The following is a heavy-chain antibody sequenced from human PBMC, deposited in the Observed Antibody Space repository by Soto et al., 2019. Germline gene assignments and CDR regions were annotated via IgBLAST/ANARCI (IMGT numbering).Heavy chain of an antibody. D-gene: IGHD6-19*01. CDR3: ARVVYSSGWPPAF. CDR2: IYYSGST. J-gene: IGHJ4*02. V-gene: IGHV4-61*01. Sequence: QVQLQESGPGLVKPSETLSLTCTVSGGSVSSGSYYWSWIRQPPGKGLEWIGYIYYSGSTNYNPSLASRVTISVDTSKHPLSLKLSSVTAADSAVYYCARVVYSSGWPPAFWGEGTLVTVSS. CDR1: GGSVSSGSYY.